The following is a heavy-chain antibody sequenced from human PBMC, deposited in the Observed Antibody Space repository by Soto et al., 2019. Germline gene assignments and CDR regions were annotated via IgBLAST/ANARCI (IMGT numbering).Heavy chain of an antibody. CDR3: AKAWGIDY. D-gene: IGHD7-27*01. CDR1: GFTFSSYT. J-gene: IGHJ4*02. Sequence: EVQLLESGGGLVEPGGSRRLSCAASGFTFSSYTMSWVRQAPGKGLEWVSTISGSGSSTYSADSVKGRFTISRDNSKNTLYLQMNSLSVEDTALYYCAKAWGIDYWGQGTLVTVS. CDR2: ISGSGSST. V-gene: IGHV3-23*01.